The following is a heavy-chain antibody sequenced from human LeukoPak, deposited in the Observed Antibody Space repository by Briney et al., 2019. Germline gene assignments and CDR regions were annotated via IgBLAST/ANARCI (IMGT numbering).Heavy chain of an antibody. CDR2: IIPILGIA. V-gene: IGHV1-69*04. CDR1: GGTFSSYA. J-gene: IGHJ6*02. D-gene: IGHD6-13*01. CDR3: ARDAGSSWPYYYYYGMDV. Sequence: SVKVSCKASGGTFSSYAISWVRQAPGQGLEWMGRIIPILGIANYAQKFQGRVTITADKSTSTAYMELSSLRSEDTAVYYCARDAGSSWPYYYYYGMDVWGQGTTVTVSS.